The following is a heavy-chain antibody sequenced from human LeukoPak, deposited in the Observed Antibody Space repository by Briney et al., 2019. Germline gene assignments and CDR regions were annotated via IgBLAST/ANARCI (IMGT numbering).Heavy chain of an antibody. CDR1: GFTIRNYW. J-gene: IGHJ4*02. V-gene: IGHV3-74*01. Sequence: PGGSLRLSCVASGFTIRNYWMHWVRQAPGKGLVWVSRISTDGSITTNADSVKGRFTFSRDNAKNTLYLQMNTQRAEDTAVYYCARDRGYSDSSGSLDYWGQGTLVTVSS. D-gene: IGHD3-22*01. CDR2: ISTDGSIT. CDR3: ARDRGYSDSSGSLDY.